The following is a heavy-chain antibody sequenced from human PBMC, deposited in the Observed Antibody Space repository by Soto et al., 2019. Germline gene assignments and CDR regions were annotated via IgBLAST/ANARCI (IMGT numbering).Heavy chain of an antibody. J-gene: IGHJ4*02. CDR3: ARDPDQNYDSSGYGDY. V-gene: IGHV3-30-3*01. CDR2: ISYDGSNK. D-gene: IGHD3-22*01. CDR1: GFTFSSYA. Sequence: GGSLRLSCAASGFTFSSYAMHWVRQAPGKGLEWVAVISYDGSNKYYADSVKGRFTISRDNSKNTLYLQMNSLRAEDTAVYYCARDPDQNYDSSGYGDYWGQGTLVTVSS.